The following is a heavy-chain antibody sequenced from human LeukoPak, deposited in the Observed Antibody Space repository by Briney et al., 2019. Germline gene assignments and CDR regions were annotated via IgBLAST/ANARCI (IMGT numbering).Heavy chain of an antibody. V-gene: IGHV4-59*01. CDR2: IHYSGST. CDR3: ARNKGRYGSGRVHFDP. D-gene: IGHD3-10*01. Sequence: SETLSLTCTVSGGSISNYYWSWIRQPPGKGLEWIGYIHYSGSTNNNPSLKSRVTISVDTSKNQFSLKLTSVTAADTAVYYCARNKGRYGSGRVHFDPWGQGTLVTVSS. J-gene: IGHJ5*02. CDR1: GGSISNYY.